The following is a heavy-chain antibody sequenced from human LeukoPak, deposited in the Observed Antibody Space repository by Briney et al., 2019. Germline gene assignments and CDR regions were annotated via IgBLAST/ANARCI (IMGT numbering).Heavy chain of an antibody. J-gene: IGHJ4*02. CDR1: GFTFSSYS. CDR2: ISSSSSYI. Sequence: GGSLRLSCAASGFTFSSYSMNWVRQGPGKGLEWVSSISSSSSYIYYADSVKGRFTISRDNAKNSLYLQMNSLRAEDTAVYYCAREVISSSWPHPDYWGQGTLVTVSS. V-gene: IGHV3-21*01. D-gene: IGHD6-13*01. CDR3: AREVISSSWPHPDY.